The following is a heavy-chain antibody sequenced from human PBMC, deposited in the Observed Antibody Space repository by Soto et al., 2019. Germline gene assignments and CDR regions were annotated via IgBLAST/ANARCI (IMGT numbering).Heavy chain of an antibody. Sequence: SVKVSCKASGGTFSSYAISWVRQAPGQGLEWMGGIVPIFSTANYAEKFQGRVTISADKSTSTAYMELSSLRSDDTAVYYCASDVVVVVAVPDDYYYGMDVWGQGTTVTVSS. CDR3: ASDVVVVVAVPDDYYYGMDV. D-gene: IGHD2-15*01. V-gene: IGHV1-69*06. J-gene: IGHJ6*02. CDR1: GGTFSSYA. CDR2: IVPIFSTA.